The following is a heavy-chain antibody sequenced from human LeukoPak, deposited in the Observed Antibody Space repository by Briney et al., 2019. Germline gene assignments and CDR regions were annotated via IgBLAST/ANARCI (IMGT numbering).Heavy chain of an antibody. CDR2: IYYSGST. D-gene: IGHD3-10*01. V-gene: IGHV4-59*01. Sequence: SETLSLTCTVSGGSISNYYWSWIRQPPGKGLEWIGDIYYSGSTNYIPSLKSRVTISVDTSKNQFSLKLSSVTAADTAVYYCARVQTNLYYYGVGYFDLWGRGTLVTVSS. J-gene: IGHJ2*01. CDR3: ARVQTNLYYYGVGYFDL. CDR1: GGSISNYY.